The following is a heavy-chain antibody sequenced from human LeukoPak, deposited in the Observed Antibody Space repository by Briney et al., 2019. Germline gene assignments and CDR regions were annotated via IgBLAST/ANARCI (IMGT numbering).Heavy chain of an antibody. CDR1: GFTFSSYW. Sequence: GGSLRLSCAASGFTFSSYWLSWVRQAPGKGLEWVANINQDGSEKYYVDSLKGRFTISRDNAKNSLYLQMNSLRAEDTAVYYCATYCGGDCFGFDYWGQGTLVTVSS. CDR3: ATYCGGDCFGFDY. V-gene: IGHV3-7*01. D-gene: IGHD2-21*02. CDR2: INQDGSEK. J-gene: IGHJ4*02.